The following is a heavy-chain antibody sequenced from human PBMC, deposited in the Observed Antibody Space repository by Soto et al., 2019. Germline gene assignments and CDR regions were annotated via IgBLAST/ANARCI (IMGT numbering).Heavy chain of an antibody. J-gene: IGHJ6*02. CDR2: INAGNGNT. V-gene: IGHV1-3*01. CDR3: ARDPQYYYDRRTLPRYYYGMDV. D-gene: IGHD3-22*01. CDR1: GYTFTSYA. Sequence: SSVKVSCKASGYTFTSYAMHWVRQAPGQRLEWMGWINAGNGNTKYSQKFQGRVTITRDTSASTAYMELSSLRSEDTAVYYCARDPQYYYDRRTLPRYYYGMDVWGQGTTVTVSS.